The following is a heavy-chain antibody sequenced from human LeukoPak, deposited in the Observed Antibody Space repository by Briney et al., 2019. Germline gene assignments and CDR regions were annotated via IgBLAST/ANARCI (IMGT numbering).Heavy chain of an antibody. D-gene: IGHD2-2*01. Sequence: EASVKVSCKASGYTLTNYALNWVRQAPGQGLEWMGWINTNTGNPTYAQGFTGRFVFSLDTSVNTAYLQISSLKAEDTAIYYCARVQGYCSTTSCYPHYWAQGTLVTVSS. J-gene: IGHJ4*02. CDR2: INTNTGNP. CDR1: GYTLTNYA. CDR3: ARVQGYCSTTSCYPHY. V-gene: IGHV7-4-1*02.